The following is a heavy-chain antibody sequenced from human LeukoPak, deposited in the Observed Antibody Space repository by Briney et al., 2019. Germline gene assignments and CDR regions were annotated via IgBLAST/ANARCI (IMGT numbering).Heavy chain of an antibody. CDR2: IYYSGST. CDR3: ARERTLVGALDY. CDR1: GGSISSGDYY. Sequence: SETLSLTCTVSGGSISSGDYYWSWIRQPPGKGLEWIGYIYYSGSTYYNPSLKSRVTISVDTSKNQFSLELSSVTAADTAVYYCARERTLVGALDYWGQGTLVTVSS. J-gene: IGHJ4*02. V-gene: IGHV4-30-4*01. D-gene: IGHD1-26*01.